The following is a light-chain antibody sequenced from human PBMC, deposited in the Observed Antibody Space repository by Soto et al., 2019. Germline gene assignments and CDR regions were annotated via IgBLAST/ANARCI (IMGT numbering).Light chain of an antibody. J-gene: IGKJ5*01. Sequence: EIVLPQSPGTLSLSPGERATLSCRASQSVSSSYLAWYQQKPGQAPRLLIYGASSRATGIPDRFSGSGSGTDFTLTISRLEPEDFAVYYCQQYGSSPPGTFGQGTRLEIK. CDR2: GAS. CDR1: QSVSSSY. V-gene: IGKV3-20*01. CDR3: QQYGSSPPGT.